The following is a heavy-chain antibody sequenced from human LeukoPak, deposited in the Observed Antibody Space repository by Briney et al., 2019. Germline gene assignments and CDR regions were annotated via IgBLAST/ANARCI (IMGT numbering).Heavy chain of an antibody. CDR1: GGSFSGYY. J-gene: IGHJ4*02. Sequence: SETLSLTCAVYGGSFSGYYWSWIRQPPGRGLEWIGEINHSGSTNYNPSLKSRVTISVDTSKNQFSLKLSSVTAADTAVYYCARVRQWLVGGPFDCWGQGTLVTVSS. CDR2: INHSGST. V-gene: IGHV4-34*01. CDR3: ARVRQWLVGGPFDC. D-gene: IGHD6-19*01.